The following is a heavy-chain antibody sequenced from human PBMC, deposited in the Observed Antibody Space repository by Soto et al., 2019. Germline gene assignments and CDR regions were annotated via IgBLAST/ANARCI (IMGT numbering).Heavy chain of an antibody. CDR3: ARALAAAGTWWFDP. Sequence: VASVKVSCKVSGYTLTELSMHWVRQAPGKGLEWMGGFDPEDGETIYAQKFQGRVTMTEDTSTDTAYMELSSLRSEDTAVYYCARALAAAGTWWFDPWGQGTLVTVSS. CDR2: FDPEDGET. CDR1: GYTLTELS. J-gene: IGHJ5*02. V-gene: IGHV1-24*01. D-gene: IGHD6-13*01.